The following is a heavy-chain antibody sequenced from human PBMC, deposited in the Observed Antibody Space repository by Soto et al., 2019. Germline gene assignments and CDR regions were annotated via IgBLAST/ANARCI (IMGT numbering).Heavy chain of an antibody. CDR2: INGSGGST. Sequence: GGSLRLSCAASGFTFNNYAMTWVRQAPGKGLEWVSEINGSGGSTYYADSVKGRFTISRDNSNNTLYLQMNSLRAEDTAVYYCAKDLFFGNTYGYFDHWGQGTLVTVSS. J-gene: IGHJ4*02. CDR1: GFTFNNYA. V-gene: IGHV3-23*01. D-gene: IGHD5-18*01. CDR3: AKDLFFGNTYGYFDH.